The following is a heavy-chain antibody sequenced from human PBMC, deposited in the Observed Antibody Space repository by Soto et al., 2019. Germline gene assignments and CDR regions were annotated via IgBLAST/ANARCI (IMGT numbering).Heavy chain of an antibody. CDR1: GFTFSIYS. D-gene: IGHD6-13*01. J-gene: IGHJ4*02. CDR3: ARDEGSSSWLDF. Sequence: EVQLVESGGGLVQPGGSLRLSCAASGFTFSIYSMNWVRQAPGKGLEWVSYISSSSSTIHYADSVKGRFTISRDNAKNSLYLQMNSRRAEDTAVYYCARDEGSSSWLDFWGQGTLVTVSS. CDR2: ISSSSSTI. V-gene: IGHV3-48*01.